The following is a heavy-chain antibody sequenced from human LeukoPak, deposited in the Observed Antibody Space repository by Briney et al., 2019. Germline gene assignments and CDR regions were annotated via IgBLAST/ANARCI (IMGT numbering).Heavy chain of an antibody. Sequence: GGSLRLSCAASGFTFSSYATHWVRQAPGKGLEWVAVISYDGSNKYYADSVKGRFTISRDNSKNTLYLQMNSLRAEDTAVYYCARGTLWFGLGHLDYWGQGTLVTVSS. J-gene: IGHJ4*02. CDR3: ARGTLWFGLGHLDY. D-gene: IGHD3-10*01. V-gene: IGHV3-30*04. CDR2: ISYDGSNK. CDR1: GFTFSSYA.